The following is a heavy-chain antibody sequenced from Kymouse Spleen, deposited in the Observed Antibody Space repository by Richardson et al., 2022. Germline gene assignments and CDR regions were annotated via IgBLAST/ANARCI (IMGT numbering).Heavy chain of an antibody. CDR1: GFTFSNAW. CDR2: IKSKTDGGTT. D-gene: IGHD6-19*01. Sequence: EVQLVESGGGLVKPGGSLRLSCAASGFTFSNAWMSWVRQAPGKGLEWVGRIKSKTDGGTTDYAAPVKGRFTISRDDSKNTLYLQMNSLKTEDTAVYYCTTGIAVPFYYYYGMDVWGQGTTVTVSS. J-gene: IGHJ6*02. V-gene: IGHV3-15*01. CDR3: TTGIAVPFYYYYGMDV.